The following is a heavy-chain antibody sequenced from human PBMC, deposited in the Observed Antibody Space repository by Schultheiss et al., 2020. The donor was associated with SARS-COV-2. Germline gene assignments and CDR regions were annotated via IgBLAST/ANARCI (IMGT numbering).Heavy chain of an antibody. CDR2: IYYSGST. D-gene: IGHD1-1*01. CDR3: AKVGQLERYFDP. Sequence: SETLSLTCTVSGGSISSSSYYWGWIRQPPGKGLEWIGSIYYSGSTYYNPSLKSRVTISVDTSKNQFSLKLSSVTAADTAVYYCAKVGQLERYFDPWGQGTLVTVSS. V-gene: IGHV4-39*01. CDR1: GGSISSSSYY. J-gene: IGHJ5*02.